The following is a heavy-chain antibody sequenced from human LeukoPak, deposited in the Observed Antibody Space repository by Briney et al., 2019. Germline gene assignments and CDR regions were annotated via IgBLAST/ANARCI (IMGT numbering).Heavy chain of an antibody. CDR2: INHSGST. CDR3: ARVAYCTNGVCYDYFDY. D-gene: IGHD2-8*01. Sequence: SETLSLTCAVYGGSFSGYYWSWLRQPPGKGLEWLGEINHSGSTNYNPSLKSRVTISVDTSKNQFSLKLSSVTAADTAVYYCARVAYCTNGVCYDYFDYWGQGTLVTVSS. V-gene: IGHV4-34*01. CDR1: GGSFSGYY. J-gene: IGHJ4*02.